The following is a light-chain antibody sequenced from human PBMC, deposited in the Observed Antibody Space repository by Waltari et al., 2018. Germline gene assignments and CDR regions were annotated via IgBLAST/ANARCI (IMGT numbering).Light chain of an antibody. V-gene: IGKV2-30*02. CDR2: KVS. CDR1: QSLVHSDGNTH. CDR3: MQGTSWPYT. J-gene: IGKJ2*01. Sequence: DVVMTQSPLSLPVTLGQPASISCKSSQSLVHSDGNTHLNWFQQRPGQAPRRLVYKVSSRESGVPDRFSGSGSGTDFTLKSSRVEAEDVGVYYCMQGTSWPYTFGQGTRLDIK.